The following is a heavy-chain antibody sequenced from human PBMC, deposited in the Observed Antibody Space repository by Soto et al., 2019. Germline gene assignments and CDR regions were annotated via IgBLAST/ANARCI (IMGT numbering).Heavy chain of an antibody. Sequence: PSETLSLTCAVSSGSIFSSNWWRWVRQPPGKGLEWIGETRNSGGANYNPSLKSRVTISVDKSTNQFFLNLNSVTAADTAVYYCASHLTMTGTRGFDHWGLGTLVTVS. CDR2: TRNSGGA. CDR1: SGSIFSSNW. J-gene: IGHJ4*02. CDR3: ASHLTMTGTRGFDH. D-gene: IGHD3-9*01. V-gene: IGHV4-4*02.